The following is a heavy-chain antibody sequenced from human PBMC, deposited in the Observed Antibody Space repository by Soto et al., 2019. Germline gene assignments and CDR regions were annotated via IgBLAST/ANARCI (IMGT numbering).Heavy chain of an antibody. CDR1: GFTFSSYA. Sequence: GGSLRLSCAASGFTFSSYAMSCVRQAPGKGLEWVSAISGSGGSTYYADSVKDRFTISRDNSKNTLYLQMNSLRAEDTAVYYCAKDRDTIFGVVINAVYNWFDPWGQGTLVTVSS. V-gene: IGHV3-23*01. J-gene: IGHJ5*02. CDR2: ISGSGGST. CDR3: AKDRDTIFGVVINAVYNWFDP. D-gene: IGHD3-3*01.